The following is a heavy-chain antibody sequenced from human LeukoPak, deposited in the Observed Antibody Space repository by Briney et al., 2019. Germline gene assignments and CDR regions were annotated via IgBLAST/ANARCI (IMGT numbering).Heavy chain of an antibody. CDR1: GFTFSSYG. CDR2: ITFDGNSK. J-gene: IGHJ4*02. V-gene: IGHV3-30*18. D-gene: IGHD3-10*01. CDR3: AKDLSYGSYSFDS. Sequence: QTGGSLRLSCAATGFTFSSYGMHWVRQAPGKGLEWVAIITFDGNSKSYADSVKGRFTVSRDNSKNTLYLQMSSLRTEDTAVYYCAKDLSYGSYSFDSWGQGALVTVSS.